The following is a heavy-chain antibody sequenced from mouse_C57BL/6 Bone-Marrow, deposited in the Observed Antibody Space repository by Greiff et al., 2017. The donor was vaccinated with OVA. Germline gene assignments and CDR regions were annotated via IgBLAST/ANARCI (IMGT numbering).Heavy chain of an antibody. CDR3: ARTARSMDG. CDR1: GYTFTSYW. V-gene: IGHV1-53*01. Sequence: QVQLQQSGAELVKPGASVKLSCKASGYTFTSYWMHWVKQRPGQGLEWIGKINPSNGGTNYNEQFKCKATLTVDTSSSTAYMQLSRLTSEDSAVYSCARTARSMDGWGTGTSVTVSS. CDR2: INPSNGGT. J-gene: IGHJ4*01. D-gene: IGHD3-1*01.